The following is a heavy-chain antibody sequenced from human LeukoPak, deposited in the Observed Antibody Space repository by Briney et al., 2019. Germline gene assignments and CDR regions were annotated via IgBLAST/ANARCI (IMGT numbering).Heavy chain of an antibody. V-gene: IGHV1-2*02. J-gene: IGHJ5*02. D-gene: IGHD3-16*01. CDR3: ARASFWESPINWFAP. CDR1: GYTFTGYY. Sequence: ASVKVSCKASGYTFTGYYIHWVRQAPGQGLEWVGWINPKNGGSNYAQKFQGRATMTRDRAISTAYMELSRLTSDDTAVYYCARASFWESPINWFAPWGLGTLVTVSS. CDR2: INPKNGGS.